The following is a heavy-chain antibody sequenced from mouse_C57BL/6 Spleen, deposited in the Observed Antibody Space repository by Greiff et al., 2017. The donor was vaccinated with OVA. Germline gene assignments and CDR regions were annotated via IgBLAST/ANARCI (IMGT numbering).Heavy chain of an antibody. J-gene: IGHJ2*01. CDR2: IDPETGGT. Sequence: VKLVESGAELVRPGASVTLSCKASGYTFTDYEMHWVKQTPVHGLEWIGAIDPETGGTAYNQKFKGKAILTADKSSSTAYMELRSLTSEDSAVNYCTRAHSSGYDFDYWGQGTTLTVSS. CDR1: GYTFTDYE. V-gene: IGHV1-15*01. CDR3: TRAHSSGYDFDY. D-gene: IGHD3-2*02.